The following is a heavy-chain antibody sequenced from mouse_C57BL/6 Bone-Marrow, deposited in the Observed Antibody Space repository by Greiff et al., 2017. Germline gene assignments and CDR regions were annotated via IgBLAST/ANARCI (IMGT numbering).Heavy chain of an antibody. V-gene: IGHV1-62-3*01. CDR1: GYTFTSYW. CDR3: TTAYYSNLYWYFDV. J-gene: IGHJ1*03. D-gene: IGHD2-5*01. CDR2: IDPNSGGT. Sequence: VKLKQPGAELVKPGASVKLSCKASGYTFTSYWMHWVKQRPGRGLEWIGRIDPNSGGTKYNEKFKSKATLTVDKPSSTAYMQLSSLTSEDSAVYYCTTAYYSNLYWYFDVWGTGTTVTVSS.